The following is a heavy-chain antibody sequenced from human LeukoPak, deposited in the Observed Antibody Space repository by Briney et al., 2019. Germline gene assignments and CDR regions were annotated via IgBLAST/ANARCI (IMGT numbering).Heavy chain of an antibody. Sequence: SGTLSLPCSVSGGSISNYYWSWIRQPPGKGLEWIGYLYYSGSTTYSPSLKSRVTMSVDTSKSQFSLKLNSVTAADTAIYYCARVRGTFETDWGQGTLVTVSS. CDR3: ARVRGTFETD. D-gene: IGHD2/OR15-2a*01. J-gene: IGHJ1*01. CDR1: GGSISNYY. CDR2: LYYSGST. V-gene: IGHV4-59*01.